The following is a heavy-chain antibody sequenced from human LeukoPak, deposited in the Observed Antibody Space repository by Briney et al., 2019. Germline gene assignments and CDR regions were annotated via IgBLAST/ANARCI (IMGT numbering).Heavy chain of an antibody. J-gene: IGHJ5*02. D-gene: IGHD3-10*01. CDR1: GYSISSGYY. V-gene: IGHV4-4*07. CDR2: IYTSGST. Sequence: SETLSLTCTVSGYSISSGYYWSWIRQPAGKGLEWIGRIYTSGSTNYNPSLKSRVTMSVDTSKNQFSLKLSSVTAADTAVYYCARDAPELLWFGELRSGWFDPWGQGTLVTVSS. CDR3: ARDAPELLWFGELRSGWFDP.